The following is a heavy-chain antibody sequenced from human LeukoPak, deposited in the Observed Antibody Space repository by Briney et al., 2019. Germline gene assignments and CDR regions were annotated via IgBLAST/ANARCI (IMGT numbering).Heavy chain of an antibody. CDR1: GGSMGTYY. CDR2: IYYSGST. V-gene: IGHV4-59*04. Sequence: PSETLSLTCSVSGGSMGTYYWTWVRQPPGKGLEWIGYIYYSGSTHYNPSLKSRVTISVDTSKNQFFLRLSSVTATDTAGATNRSITLVRGGHGTEKNNLFDPWGQGTLVTVPS. J-gene: IGHJ5*02. D-gene: IGHD3-10*01. CDR3: RSITLVRGGHGTEKNNLFDP.